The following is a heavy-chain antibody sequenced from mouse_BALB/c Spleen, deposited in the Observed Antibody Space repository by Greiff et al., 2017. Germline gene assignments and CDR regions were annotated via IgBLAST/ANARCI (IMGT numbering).Heavy chain of an antibody. CDR2: IDPENGDT. CDR1: GFNIKDYY. CDR3: KALTGTRGGFFDY. V-gene: IGHV14-4*02. D-gene: IGHD4-1*01. J-gene: IGHJ2*01. Sequence: EVQLQQSGAELVRSGASVKLSCTASGFNIKDYYMHWVKQRPEQGLEWIGWIDPENGDTEYAPKFQGKATMTADTSSNTAYLQLSSLTSEDTAVYYCKALTGTRGGFFDYWGQGTTRTVSS.